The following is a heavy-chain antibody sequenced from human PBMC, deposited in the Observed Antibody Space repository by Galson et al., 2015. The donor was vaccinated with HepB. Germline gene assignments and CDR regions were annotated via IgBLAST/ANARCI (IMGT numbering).Heavy chain of an antibody. D-gene: IGHD6-6*01. CDR1: GFTFSNYE. CDR2: ISSDGYTI. Sequence: SLRLSCAASGFTFSNYEMNWVRQAPGKGLEWVSYISSDGYTIYYADSMKGRFTISRDNAKNSLYLQMNSLRAEDTAVYYCARANIAGRWGDYWGQGTLVTVSS. V-gene: IGHV3-48*03. J-gene: IGHJ4*02. CDR3: ARANIAGRWGDY.